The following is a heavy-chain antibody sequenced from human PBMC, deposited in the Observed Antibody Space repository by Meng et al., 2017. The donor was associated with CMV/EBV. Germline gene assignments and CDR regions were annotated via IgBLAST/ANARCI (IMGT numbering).Heavy chain of an antibody. CDR1: GFTFSSYW. J-gene: IGHJ6*02. V-gene: IGHV3-7*01. D-gene: IGHD2-2*01. Sequence: GESLKISCAASGFTFSSYWRSWARQAPGKGLEWVANIKQDGSEKYYVDSVKGRFTISRDNAKNSLYLQMNSLRAEDTAVYYCARDSPGGCSSTSCYQRPHKGGYYYGMDVWGQGTTVTVSS. CDR3: ARDSPGGCSSTSCYQRPHKGGYYYGMDV. CDR2: IKQDGSEK.